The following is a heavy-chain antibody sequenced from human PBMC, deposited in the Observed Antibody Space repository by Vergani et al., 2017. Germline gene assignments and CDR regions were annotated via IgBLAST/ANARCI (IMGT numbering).Heavy chain of an antibody. D-gene: IGHD4-23*01. J-gene: IGHJ4*02. Sequence: EVQLVESGGGLVKPGGSLRLSCAASGFTFSSYSMNWFRQAPGKGLEWVSSISSSSSYIYYADSVKGRFTISRDNAKNSLYLQMNSLRAEDTAVYYCARDSPALGGNACLDYWGQGTLVTVSS. CDR3: ARDSPALGGNACLDY. CDR1: GFTFSSYS. CDR2: ISSSSSYI. V-gene: IGHV3-21*01.